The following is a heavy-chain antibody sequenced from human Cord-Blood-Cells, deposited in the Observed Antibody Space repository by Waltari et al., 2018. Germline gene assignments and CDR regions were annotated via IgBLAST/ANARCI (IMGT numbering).Heavy chain of an antibody. CDR2: INHSGST. V-gene: IGHV4-34*01. CDR3: ARKVSGVTTAKRWFDP. J-gene: IGHJ5*02. CDR1: GGSFSGYY. D-gene: IGHD4-17*01. Sequence: QVQLQQWGAGLLKPSETLSLTCAVYGGSFSGYYWSWIRQPPGKGLEWIGEINHSGSTNHHPSLKSRVTISVDTSKNQFSLKLSSVTAADTAVYYCARKVSGVTTAKRWFDPWGQGTLVTVSS.